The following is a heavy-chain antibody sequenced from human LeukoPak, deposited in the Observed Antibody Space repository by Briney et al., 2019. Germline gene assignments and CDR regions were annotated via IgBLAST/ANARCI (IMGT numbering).Heavy chain of an antibody. CDR3: ASIXVAGTIDY. CDR1: GGSFXXXX. D-gene: IGHD6-19*01. J-gene: IGHJ4*02. Sequence: SLTXAVYGGSFXXXXWSWXRQXPGXGLEWIGEINHSGSTNYNPSLKSRLTISVDTSNTQFSLKLSSVTAADTAVYYCASIXVAGTIDYWGQGTLVTVSS. CDR2: INHSGST. V-gene: IGHV4-34*01.